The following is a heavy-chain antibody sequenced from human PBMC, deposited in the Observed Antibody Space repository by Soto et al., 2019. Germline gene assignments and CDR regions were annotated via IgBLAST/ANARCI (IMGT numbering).Heavy chain of an antibody. CDR3: AKTASMTIRDGFAH. V-gene: IGHV3-23*01. D-gene: IGHD4-17*01. CDR1: GFTFSSYA. J-gene: IGHJ4*02. CDR2: ISGSGSNP. Sequence: GGSLRLSCAASGFTFSSYAMSWVHQAPGQGLEWVSAISGSGSNPYYADSVKGRFTISRDNSKNTLYLQMNSLRAEDTALYYCAKTASMTIRDGFAHWGQGTLVTVSS.